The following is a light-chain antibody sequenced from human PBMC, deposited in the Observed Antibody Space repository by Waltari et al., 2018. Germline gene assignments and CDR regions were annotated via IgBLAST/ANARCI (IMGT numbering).Light chain of an antibody. CDR2: EAT. V-gene: IGLV2-23*01. CDR1: SSHVGSYNL. J-gene: IGLJ2*01. CDR3: CSYAGTTIVI. Sequence: QSALTQPASVSGSPGQSITISCTGTSSHVGSYNLVSWYQQHPGKAPKLMVYEATKRPSGVSNRFAGSKAGNTASLTISGLQAEDEADYYCCSYAGTTIVIFGGGTKLTVL.